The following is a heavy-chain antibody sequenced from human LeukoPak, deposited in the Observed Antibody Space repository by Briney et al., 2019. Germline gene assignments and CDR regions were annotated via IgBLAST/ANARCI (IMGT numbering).Heavy chain of an antibody. V-gene: IGHV4-39*01. Sequence: SETLSLTCTVSGGSISSSSYYWGWIRQPPGKGLEWIGSIYYSGSTYYNPSLKSRVTISVDTSNNQFSLKLSSVTAADTAVYYCARRTFGGVIVFDYWGQGTLVTVSS. J-gene: IGHJ4*02. CDR2: IYYSGST. CDR3: ARRTFGGVIVFDY. CDR1: GGSISSSSYY. D-gene: IGHD3-16*02.